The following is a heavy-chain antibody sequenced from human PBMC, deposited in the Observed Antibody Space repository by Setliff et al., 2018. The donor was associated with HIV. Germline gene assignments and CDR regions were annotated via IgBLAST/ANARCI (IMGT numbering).Heavy chain of an antibody. D-gene: IGHD6-19*01. CDR1: GDSISSGSYY. J-gene: IGHJ4*02. V-gene: IGHV4-61*01. CDR3: ASGREAVAGALHFDY. Sequence: KTSETLSLTCSVSGDSISSGSYYWSWIRQPPGKGLEWIGYIYTNGSTNYNPSLKSRVTISVDTSKNQFSLKLNSVTAADTAVYYCASGREAVAGALHFDYWGQGPLVTVSS. CDR2: IYTNGST.